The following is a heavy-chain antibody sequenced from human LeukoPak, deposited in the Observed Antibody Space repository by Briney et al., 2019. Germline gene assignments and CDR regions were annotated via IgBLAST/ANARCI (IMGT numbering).Heavy chain of an antibody. Sequence: GGSLRLSCAASGITFSSYSMNWVRQAPGKGLEWVSSISSSSSYIYYADSVKGRFTISRDNAKNSLYLQMNSLRAEDTAVYYCVRGLGLNYYYYMDVWGEGTTVTVSS. CDR2: ISSSSSYI. D-gene: IGHD3/OR15-3a*01. V-gene: IGHV3-21*01. J-gene: IGHJ6*03. CDR3: VRGLGLNYYYYMDV. CDR1: GITFSSYS.